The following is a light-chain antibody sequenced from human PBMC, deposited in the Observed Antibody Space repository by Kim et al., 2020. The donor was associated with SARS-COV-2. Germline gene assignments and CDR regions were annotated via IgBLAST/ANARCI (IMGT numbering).Light chain of an antibody. CDR3: QAWDSSTVV. CDR2: QDS. J-gene: IGLJ2*01. V-gene: IGLV3-1*01. Sequence: SVSPEQTANTTCSGDKLGNKYACWYQQKPGQSPVLVIYQDSKRPSRIPERFSGSNSENTATLTISGTQAMDEADYYCQAWDSSTVVFSVGTQLTVL. CDR1: KLGNKY.